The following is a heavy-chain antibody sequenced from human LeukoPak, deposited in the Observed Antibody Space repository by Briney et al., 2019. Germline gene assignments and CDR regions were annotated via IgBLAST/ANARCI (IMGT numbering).Heavy chain of an antibody. CDR3: ARVGGSYFLDV. Sequence: GGSLRLSCAASGFTFSSYNMNWVRQAPGKGLEWVSYITGGSTTIYYADSVKGRFTISRDNAKNSLYLQMNSLRAEDTAVYYCARVGGSYFLDVWGKGTTVTVSS. J-gene: IGHJ6*03. V-gene: IGHV3-48*04. CDR2: ITGGSTTI. CDR1: GFTFSSYN. D-gene: IGHD1-26*01.